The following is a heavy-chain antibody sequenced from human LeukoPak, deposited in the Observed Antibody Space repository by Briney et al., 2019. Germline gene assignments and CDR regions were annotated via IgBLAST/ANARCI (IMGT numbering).Heavy chain of an antibody. CDR2: ISSRSSII. CDR1: GFTFSSDS. J-gene: IGHJ4*02. V-gene: IGHV3-48*01. D-gene: IGHD5-18*01. CDR3: ARIIYSYGYGSIFDY. Sequence: GGSLRLSCAASGFTFSSDSMNWVRQAPGKGLEWISYISSRSSIIYNADSVKGRFTISRDNAKNSLYLQMNSLRAEDTAVYYCARIIYSYGYGSIFDYWGQGTLVTVSS.